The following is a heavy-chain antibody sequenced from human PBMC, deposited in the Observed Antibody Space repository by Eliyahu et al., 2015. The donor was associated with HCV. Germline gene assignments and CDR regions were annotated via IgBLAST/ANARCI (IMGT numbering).Heavy chain of an antibody. CDR3: AKAGKIFSYYYGMDV. V-gene: IGHV3-30*02. J-gene: IGHJ6*02. CDR1: GFXFSSYG. Sequence: GGGVVQPGGSMRLSCVXSGFXFSSYGMXXVRPAPGKGLXWVALXQYDGRSKYYADSVKGRFTITRDTSKNTLYLQMSSLRVEDTAVYSCAKAGKIFSYYYGMDVWGQGTTVTVTS. CDR2: XQYDGRSK. D-gene: IGHD6-19*01.